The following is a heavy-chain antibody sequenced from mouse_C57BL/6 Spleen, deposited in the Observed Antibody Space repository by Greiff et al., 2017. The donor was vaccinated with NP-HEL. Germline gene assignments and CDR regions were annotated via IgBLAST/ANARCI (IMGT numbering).Heavy chain of an antibody. Sequence: QVQLKESGPGLVAPSQSLSITCTVSGFSLTGYGVDWVRQPPGKGLEWLGVIWGGGGTNFNSDLMSRLSILKVNSKSQVFSKMNSLQTDDTAMYYCAKHWDGKDVGAMDYWGQGTSVTVSS. D-gene: IGHD2-1*01. CDR1: GFSLTGYG. V-gene: IGHV2-9*01. CDR3: AKHWDGKDVGAMDY. CDR2: IWGGGGT. J-gene: IGHJ4*01.